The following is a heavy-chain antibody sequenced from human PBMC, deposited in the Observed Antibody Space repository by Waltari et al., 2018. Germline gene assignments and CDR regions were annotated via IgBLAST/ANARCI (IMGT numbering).Heavy chain of an antibody. D-gene: IGHD5-12*01. CDR3: ATYIGASVGTAAFDV. Sequence: QLQLQESGPGLVKPSETLSLTCSVSGGSITTSRPYWGWIRQPPGQGLEWIGTISYNGATYTSPSLKSRVTMSRDTSKNQLSLTLDSMTAADTAVYYCATYIGASVGTAAFDVWGQGTMVTVSS. CDR1: GGSITTSRPY. CDR2: ISYNGAT. J-gene: IGHJ3*01. V-gene: IGHV4-39*01.